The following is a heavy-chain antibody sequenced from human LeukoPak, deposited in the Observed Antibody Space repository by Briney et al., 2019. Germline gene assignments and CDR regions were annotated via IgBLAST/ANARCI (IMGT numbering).Heavy chain of an antibody. CDR2: VNPNSGDT. V-gene: IGHV1-2*06. J-gene: IGHJ4*02. Sequence: ASVKVSCKASGFTFTGYYVHWVRQAPGQGLEWMGRVNPNSGDTIYAQRFQGRVTMTRDTSISAAYMELSNLRFDDTAVYYCARDFVGGIWNAGFWGQGTMVTVSS. CDR3: ARDFVGGIWNAGF. CDR1: GFTFTGYY. D-gene: IGHD3-16*01.